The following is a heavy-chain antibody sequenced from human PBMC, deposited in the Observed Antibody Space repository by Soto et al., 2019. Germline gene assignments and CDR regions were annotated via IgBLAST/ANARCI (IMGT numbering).Heavy chain of an antibody. D-gene: IGHD6-6*01. Sequence: TSETLSLTCTVPGGSVNSDTFYWSWIRQPPGRGLEWIGYIYYTGSTNYNPSLKSRVTISVDTSRNQFSLKLSSVTAADTAVYYCAREFSNSPEAFDSWGQGSLVTVSS. V-gene: IGHV4-61*01. CDR1: GGSVNSDTFY. J-gene: IGHJ4*02. CDR3: AREFSNSPEAFDS. CDR2: IYYTGST.